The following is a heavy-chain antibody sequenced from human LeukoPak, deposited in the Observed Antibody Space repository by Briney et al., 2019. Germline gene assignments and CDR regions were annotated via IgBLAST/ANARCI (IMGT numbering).Heavy chain of an antibody. D-gene: IGHD3-10*01. Sequence: ASVKVSCKASGYSFTGHYMHWVRQAPGQGLEWMGWINPKSGGTNYAQNFQGRVTMTRDTSISTAYMDMSSMRSDDTAVYYCARNLWFGESSDAFDMWGQGTMVTVSS. J-gene: IGHJ3*02. V-gene: IGHV1-2*02. CDR3: ARNLWFGESSDAFDM. CDR1: GYSFTGHY. CDR2: INPKSGGT.